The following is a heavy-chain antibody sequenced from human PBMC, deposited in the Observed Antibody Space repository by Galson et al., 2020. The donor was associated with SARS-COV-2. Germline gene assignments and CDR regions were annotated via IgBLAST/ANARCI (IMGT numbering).Heavy chain of an antibody. Sequence: GESLKISCAVSGFSLSSYYMHWVRQVPGKGPEWVSRISSDGITTKYVDSVKGRFTISRDSATNRLYLQMTSLRVEDTAVYYCVSYNWNGDFDSWGQGTRVTVSS. CDR2: ISSDGITT. J-gene: IGHJ4*02. D-gene: IGHD1-1*01. CDR1: GFSLSSYY. V-gene: IGHV3-74*03. CDR3: VSYNWNGDFDS.